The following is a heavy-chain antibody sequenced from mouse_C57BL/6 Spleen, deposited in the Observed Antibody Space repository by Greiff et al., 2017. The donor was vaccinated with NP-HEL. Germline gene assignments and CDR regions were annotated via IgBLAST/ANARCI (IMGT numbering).Heavy chain of an antibody. CDR3: TRSRNWDPYAMDY. J-gene: IGHJ4*01. Sequence: VQLVESGAELVRPGASVTLSCKASGYTFTDYEMHWVKQTPVHGLEWIGAIDPETGGTAYNQKFKGKAILTADKSSSTAYMELRSLTSEDSAVYYCTRSRNWDPYAMDYWGQGTSVTVSS. D-gene: IGHD4-1*02. V-gene: IGHV1-15*01. CDR1: GYTFTDYE. CDR2: IDPETGGT.